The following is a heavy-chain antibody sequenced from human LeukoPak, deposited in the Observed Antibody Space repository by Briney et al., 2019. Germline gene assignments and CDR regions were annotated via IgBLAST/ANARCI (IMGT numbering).Heavy chain of an antibody. CDR3: ARDHHCSGGSCPLYYYYGMDV. D-gene: IGHD2-15*01. CDR1: GYTFTSYG. J-gene: IGHJ6*02. CDR2: ISAYNGNT. Sequence: ASVKVSCKASGYTFTSYGISWVRQARGQGREWMGWISAYNGNTNYAQKLQGRVTMTTDTSTSTAYMELRSLRSDDTAVYYCARDHHCSGGSCPLYYYYGMDVWGPGTTVTASS. V-gene: IGHV1-18*01.